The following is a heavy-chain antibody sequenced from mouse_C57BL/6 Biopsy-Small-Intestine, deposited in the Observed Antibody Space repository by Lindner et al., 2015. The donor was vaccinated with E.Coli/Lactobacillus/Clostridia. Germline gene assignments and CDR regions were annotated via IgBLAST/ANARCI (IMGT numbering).Heavy chain of an antibody. J-gene: IGHJ2*01. CDR1: GFNIKDFY. D-gene: IGHD2-1*01. V-gene: IGHV14-2*01. CDR3: TRGVRGYFDF. Sequence: VQLQESGAELVKPGASVKLSCTASGFNIKDFYIHWVKQRTEQGLEWIGRIDPEDGETDYVPIFQGKAPMTADSSSNTAYLQLSSLTSEDTAVYYCTRGVRGYFDFWGQGTTLTVSS. CDR2: IDPEDGET.